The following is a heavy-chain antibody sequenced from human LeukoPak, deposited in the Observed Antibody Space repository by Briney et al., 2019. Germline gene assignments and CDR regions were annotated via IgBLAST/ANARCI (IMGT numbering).Heavy chain of an antibody. J-gene: IGHJ6*03. Sequence: KSGGSLRLSCAASGFTFSSYSMNWVRQAPGKGLEWVSSISSSSGYIYYADSVKGRFTISRDNAKNSLYLQMNSLRAEDTAVYYCARPAHYSSSWYDYYYYMDVWGKGTTVTVSS. CDR3: ARPAHYSSSWYDYYYYMDV. V-gene: IGHV3-21*01. CDR2: ISSSSGYI. CDR1: GFTFSSYS. D-gene: IGHD6-13*01.